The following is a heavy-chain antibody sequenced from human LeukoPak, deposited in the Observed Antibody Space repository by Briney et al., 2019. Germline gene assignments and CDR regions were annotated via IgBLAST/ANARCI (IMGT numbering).Heavy chain of an antibody. CDR3: AREITTVTTDLFDY. J-gene: IGHJ4*02. CDR2: IYYSGST. V-gene: IGHV4-30-4*01. CDR1: GGSISSGDYY. D-gene: IGHD4-17*01. Sequence: SQTLSLTCTVSGGSISSGDYYWSWIRQPPGKGLEWIGYIYYSGSTYYNPFLKSRVTISVDTSKNQFSLKLSSVTAADTAVYYCAREITTVTTDLFDYWGQGTLVTVSS.